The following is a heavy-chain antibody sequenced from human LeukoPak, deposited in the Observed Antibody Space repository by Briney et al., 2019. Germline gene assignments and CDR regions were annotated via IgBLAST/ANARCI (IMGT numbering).Heavy chain of an antibody. CDR2: ISSDGSII. Sequence: PGGSLRLSCAASGFSFSSYWMHWVRQAPGEGLVWVSRISSDGSIINYADSVKGRFTISRDNAKNTLYLQMNSLRVEDTAVYYCARPAVAGLRAGGYDYWGQGTLVTVSS. CDR3: ARPAVAGLRAGGYDY. CDR1: GFSFSSYW. D-gene: IGHD6-19*01. J-gene: IGHJ4*02. V-gene: IGHV3-74*01.